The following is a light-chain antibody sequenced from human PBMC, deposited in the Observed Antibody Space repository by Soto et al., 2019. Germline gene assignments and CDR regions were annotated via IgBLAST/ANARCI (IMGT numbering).Light chain of an antibody. CDR2: GAS. CDR1: QSISSSY. Sequence: ELVLTQSPGTLSLSPGERATLSCRASQSISSSYLAWYQQKPGQAPRLLIFGASSRAPGIPDRFSGSGSGTDFTLTISRLEPEDFAVYYCQQYGSSPFTFGHGTKVDIK. CDR3: QQYGSSPFT. V-gene: IGKV3-20*01. J-gene: IGKJ3*01.